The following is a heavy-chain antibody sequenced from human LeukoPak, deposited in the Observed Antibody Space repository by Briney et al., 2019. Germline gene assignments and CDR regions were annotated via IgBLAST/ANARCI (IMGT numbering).Heavy chain of an antibody. V-gene: IGHV4-61*01. D-gene: IGHD4-23*01. Sequence: SETLSLTCSVSGGSVSSRNYSWTWIRQPPGKGLEWIGYIYNSGSTKCNPSLKSRVTISVDTSKNQFSLQLTSVTPEDTAVYYCARSGGHDAFDIWGQGTMVTVSS. CDR1: GGSVSSRNYS. CDR2: IYNSGST. J-gene: IGHJ3*02. CDR3: ARSGGHDAFDI.